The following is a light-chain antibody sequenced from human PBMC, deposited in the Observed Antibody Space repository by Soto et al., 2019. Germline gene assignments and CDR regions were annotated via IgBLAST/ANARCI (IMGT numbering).Light chain of an antibody. CDR3: RQSVNGSPLT. V-gene: IGKV3-15*01. CDR1: QSVGGN. CDR2: ALS. Sequence: DIVLTQSPSTLSASLGDTATLTCRASQSVGGNLAWYHQKPGQPATLLNYALSTRATGVPARFSGSGSETDFSLIISSLQMEDFSLNYCRQSVNGSPLTFGGGTKVDI. J-gene: IGKJ4*01.